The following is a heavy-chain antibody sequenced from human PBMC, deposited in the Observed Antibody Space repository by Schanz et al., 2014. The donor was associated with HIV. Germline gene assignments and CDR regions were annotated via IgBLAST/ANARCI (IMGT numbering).Heavy chain of an antibody. J-gene: IGHJ6*02. D-gene: IGHD3-22*01. CDR3: AKDRNHYDSRYRGKGNYYYYYGMDV. V-gene: IGHV3-33*06. Sequence: VQLLDSGGGLVQPGGSLRLSCAASGFTFSSYGMHWVRQAPGKGLEWVAVIWFDGRNKYYGDSVKGRFTISRDNSKNTVYLQLKSLRVEDTAVYYCAKDRNHYDSRYRGKGNYYYYYGMDVWGQGTTVTVSS. CDR2: IWFDGRNK. CDR1: GFTFSSYG.